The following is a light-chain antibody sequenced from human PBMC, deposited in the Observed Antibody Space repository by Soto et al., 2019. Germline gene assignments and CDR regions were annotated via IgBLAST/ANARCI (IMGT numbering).Light chain of an antibody. Sequence: EIVLTQSPATLSLSPGERATLSCRASQSVSSYLAWYQQKPGQAPRLLIYDASNRATGIPARFSGSGSGTAFTLTISSLETEDFAVYYCQQRSNWVSFGGGTKVEIK. CDR3: QQRSNWVS. CDR2: DAS. J-gene: IGKJ4*01. V-gene: IGKV3-11*01. CDR1: QSVSSY.